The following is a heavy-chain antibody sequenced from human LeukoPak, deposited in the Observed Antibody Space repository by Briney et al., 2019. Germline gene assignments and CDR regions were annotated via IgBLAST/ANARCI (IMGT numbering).Heavy chain of an antibody. V-gene: IGHV3-48*04. Sequence: GGSLRLSCAASGFTFSSYSMNWVRQAPGKGLEWVSYISSSGSTIYYADSVKGRFTISRDNAKNSLYLQMNSLRAEDTAVYYCARDGVEKWEHYYFDYWGQGTLVTVSS. CDR2: ISSSGSTI. CDR1: GFTFSSYS. J-gene: IGHJ4*02. CDR3: ARDGVEKWEHYYFDY. D-gene: IGHD1-26*01.